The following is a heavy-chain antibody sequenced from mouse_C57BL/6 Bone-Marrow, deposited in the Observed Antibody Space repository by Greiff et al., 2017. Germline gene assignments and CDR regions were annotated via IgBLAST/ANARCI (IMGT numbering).Heavy chain of an antibody. CDR2: IYPRSGNT. J-gene: IGHJ2*01. Sequence: VQLQESGAELARPGASVKLSCKASGYTFTSYGISWVKQRTGQGLEWIGEIYPRSGNTYYNEKFKGKATLTADKSSSTAYMELRSLTSEDSAVYVRASLYYGNSYYFDYWGQGTTLTVSA. V-gene: IGHV1-81*01. CDR1: GYTFTSYG. CDR3: ASLYYGNSYYFDY. D-gene: IGHD2-1*01.